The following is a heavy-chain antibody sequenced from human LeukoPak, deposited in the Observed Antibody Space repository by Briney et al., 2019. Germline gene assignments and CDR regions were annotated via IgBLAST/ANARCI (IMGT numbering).Heavy chain of an antibody. CDR2: ISGSGGST. CDR3: AKKRDDDSSGYAVEFDY. J-gene: IGHJ4*02. V-gene: IGHV3-23*01. CDR1: EFSVGSNY. Sequence: GGSLRLSCAASEFSVGSNYMNWVRQAPGKGLEWVSAISGSGGSTYYADSVKGRFTISRDNSKNTLYLQMNSLRAEDTAVYYCAKKRDDDSSGYAVEFDYWGQGTLVTVSS. D-gene: IGHD3-22*01.